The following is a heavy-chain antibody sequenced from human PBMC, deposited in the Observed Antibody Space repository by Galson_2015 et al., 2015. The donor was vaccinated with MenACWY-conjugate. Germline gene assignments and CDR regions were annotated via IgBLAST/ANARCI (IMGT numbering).Heavy chain of an antibody. Sequence: LKSRFTISVDTSKNQFSLKLSSVTAADTAVYYCARDPIYYDFWSGYYAAGYFDYWGQGTLVTVSS. CDR3: ARDPIYYDFWSGYYAAGYFDY. J-gene: IGHJ4*02. V-gene: IGHV4-30-2*04. D-gene: IGHD3-3*01.